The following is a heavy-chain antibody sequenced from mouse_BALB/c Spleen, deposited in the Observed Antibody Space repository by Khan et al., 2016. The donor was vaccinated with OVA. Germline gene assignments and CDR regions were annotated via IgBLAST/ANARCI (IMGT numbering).Heavy chain of an antibody. CDR2: IYPGEANT. D-gene: IGHD2-3*01. V-gene: IGHV1-80*01. J-gene: IGHJ3*01. CDR1: GHAFSNYW. CDR3: AREGDDGSYGACFAY. Sequence: VQLQESGAELVRPGSSVKISCKASGHAFSNYWMNWVKQRPGQGLEWIGQIYPGEANTNYNGKFKGKVTLTVDKSSSTAYMQLSSLTYEDSAVSFFAREGDDGSYGACFAYWGQGTLVTVSS.